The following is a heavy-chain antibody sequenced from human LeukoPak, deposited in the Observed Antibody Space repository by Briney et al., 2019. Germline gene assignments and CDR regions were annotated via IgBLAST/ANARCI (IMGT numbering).Heavy chain of an antibody. CDR1: GFTFSDYY. V-gene: IGHV3-11*05. Sequence: GGSLRLSCAASGFTFSDYYMGWIRQAPGEGLEWISYISGGSNYINYADSVKGRFTTSRDNAKNLLYLQMNSLRAEDTAVYYCARVGTIVGATGQGAFDIWGQGTMVTVSS. J-gene: IGHJ3*02. CDR3: ARVGTIVGATGQGAFDI. CDR2: ISGGSNYI. D-gene: IGHD1-26*01.